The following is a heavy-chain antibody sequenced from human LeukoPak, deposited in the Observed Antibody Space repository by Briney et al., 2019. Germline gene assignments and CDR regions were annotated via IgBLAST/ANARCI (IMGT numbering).Heavy chain of an antibody. CDR1: GFTFSSYA. CDR2: ISSSGSTI. Sequence: GGSLRLSCAASGFTFSSYAMSWVRQAPGKGLEWLSYISSSGSTIYYADSVKGRFTISRDNAKNSLYLKMNTLRAEDTAVYYCARGSFGFYHFDYWGQGTLVTVSS. D-gene: IGHD5-18*01. J-gene: IGHJ4*02. CDR3: ARGSFGFYHFDY. V-gene: IGHV3-48*04.